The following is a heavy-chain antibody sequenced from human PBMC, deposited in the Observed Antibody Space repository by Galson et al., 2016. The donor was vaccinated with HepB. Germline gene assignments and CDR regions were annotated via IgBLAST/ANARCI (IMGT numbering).Heavy chain of an antibody. Sequence: SLRLSCAASDSTFSRYAMHWVRQSPAKGLEWVAVITFDGSNKYYADSMKGRFSISRDNSKNTLYLEMNSLRTEDAAVYYCASNTYSYDKPVTHYVNFFHYWGQGTRVTVSS. V-gene: IGHV3-30-3*01. D-gene: IGHD3-16*01. CDR2: ITFDGSNK. CDR1: DSTFSRYA. J-gene: IGHJ4*02. CDR3: ASNTYSYDKPVTHYVNFFHY.